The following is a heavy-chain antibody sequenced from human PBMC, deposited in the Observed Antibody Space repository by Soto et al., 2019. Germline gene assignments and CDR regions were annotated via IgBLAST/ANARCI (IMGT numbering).Heavy chain of an antibody. J-gene: IGHJ6*02. CDR3: AREGIAARPEYYYGMDV. V-gene: IGHV1-18*01. D-gene: IGHD6-6*01. CDR1: GYTFTSYG. Sequence: QVQLVQSGAEVKKPGASVKASCKASGYTFTSYGISWVRQAPGQGLEWMGWISAYNGNTNYVQKLQGRVTMTTDTSTSTAYMELRSLRSDDTAVYYCAREGIAARPEYYYGMDVWGQGTTVTVSS. CDR2: ISAYNGNT.